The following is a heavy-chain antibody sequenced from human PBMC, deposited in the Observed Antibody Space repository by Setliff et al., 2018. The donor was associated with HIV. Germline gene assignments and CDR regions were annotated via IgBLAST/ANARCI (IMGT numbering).Heavy chain of an antibody. Sequence: SETLSLTCSVSGGSLSNYCWNWIRQSPGKGLEWIGYIFASETTNYNPYYNPSLQSRVTLSIGTSKNQFSLKLRSVTAADTAIYYCARRVDNSGTFPDKNWFDPWGQGRLVTVSS. CDR3: ARRVDNSGTFPDKNWFDP. CDR2: IFASETT. CDR1: GGSLSNYC. J-gene: IGHJ5*02. V-gene: IGHV4-4*09. D-gene: IGHD3-10*01.